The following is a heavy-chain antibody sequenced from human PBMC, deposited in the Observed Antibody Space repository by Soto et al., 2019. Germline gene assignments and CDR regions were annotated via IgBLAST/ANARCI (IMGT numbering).Heavy chain of an antibody. D-gene: IGHD2-2*02. CDR2: IYNSGGST. CDR1: GFTFSNDA. V-gene: IGHV3-23*01. CDR3: ARDPRYCTTASCYNV. Sequence: GGSLRLSCVASGFTFSNDAMSWVRQAPGEGLEWVSTIYNSGGSTFYADSVKGRFTISRDNSKNTLYLQMNSLRAEDTAVYYCARDPRYCTTASCYNVWGKGTTVTVSS. J-gene: IGHJ6*04.